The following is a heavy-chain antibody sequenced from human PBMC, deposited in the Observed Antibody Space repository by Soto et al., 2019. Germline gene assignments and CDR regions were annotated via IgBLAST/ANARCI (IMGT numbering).Heavy chain of an antibody. D-gene: IGHD6-19*01. V-gene: IGHV4-61*01. CDR3: ARGIEGWYQGRYYYGMDV. CDR1: GGSVSSGSYN. CDR2: IYYSGST. J-gene: IGHJ6*02. Sequence: QVQLQESGPGLVKPSETLSLTCTVSGGSVSSGSYNWSWIRKPPGKGREGIGYIYYSGSTNYNPSLKSRVTISVDTSKNQFSLKLSSVTAADTAVYYCARGIEGWYQGRYYYGMDVWGQGTTVTVSS.